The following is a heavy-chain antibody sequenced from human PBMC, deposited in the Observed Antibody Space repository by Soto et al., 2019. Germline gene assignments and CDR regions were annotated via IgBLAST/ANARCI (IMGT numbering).Heavy chain of an antibody. Sequence: QVQLVESGGGVVQPGRSLRLSCAASGFTFSSYGMHWVRQAPGKGLEWVAVIWYDGSNKYYADSVKGRFTISRDNSKNTLYLQMNSLRAEDTDVYYCASTNYDSSGSKYYFDYWGQGTLVTVSS. CDR2: IWYDGSNK. V-gene: IGHV3-33*01. CDR1: GFTFSSYG. D-gene: IGHD3-22*01. J-gene: IGHJ4*02. CDR3: ASTNYDSSGSKYYFDY.